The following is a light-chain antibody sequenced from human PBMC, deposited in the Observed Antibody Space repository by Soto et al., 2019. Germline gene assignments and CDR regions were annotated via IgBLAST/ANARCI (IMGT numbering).Light chain of an antibody. CDR1: QSISSW. CDR3: QQYDSYPLT. V-gene: IGKV1-5*03. Sequence: DIQMTQSPSTLSASVGDRVTITCRASQSISSWLAWYQQKPGKAPNLLIYKASSLESGVPSRFSGSGSGTEFTLTVSSLQPDYFATYYWQQYDSYPLTCGGGTKVEIK. J-gene: IGKJ4*02. CDR2: KAS.